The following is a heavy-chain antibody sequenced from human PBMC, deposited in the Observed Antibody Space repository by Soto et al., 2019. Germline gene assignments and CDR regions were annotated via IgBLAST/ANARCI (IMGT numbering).Heavy chain of an antibody. D-gene: IGHD6-13*01. Sequence: PGGSLRLSCAASGFTFSAYVMSWVRQAPGKGLEWVSSITSSGGGTYCADSVKGRFTVSRDNSKNTVYLQMNSLRDEDTAVYYCAKLTAAWGQGTLVTVYS. J-gene: IGHJ4*02. V-gene: IGHV3-23*01. CDR3: AKLTAA. CDR1: GFTFSAYV. CDR2: ITSSGGGT.